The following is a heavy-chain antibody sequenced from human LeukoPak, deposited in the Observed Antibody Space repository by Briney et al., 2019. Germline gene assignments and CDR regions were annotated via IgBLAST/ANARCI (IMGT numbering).Heavy chain of an antibody. CDR2: IYYSGST. V-gene: IGHV4-59*01. CDR1: GGSISSYY. D-gene: IGHD2-21*02. CDR3: ARAVGGDLDY. J-gene: IGHJ4*02. Sequence: PSETLSLTCTVSGGSISSYYWSWIRQPPGKGLEWIGYIYYSGSTNYNPSLKSRVTISLDTSKNHFSLKLSSVTAAGTAVYYCARAVGGDLDYWGQGTLVTVSS.